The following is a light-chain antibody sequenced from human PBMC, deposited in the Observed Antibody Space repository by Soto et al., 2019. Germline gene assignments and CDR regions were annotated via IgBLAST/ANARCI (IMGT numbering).Light chain of an antibody. CDR3: SSYTTSSTLV. V-gene: IGLV2-14*01. J-gene: IGLJ3*02. CDR1: SSDVGGYHY. Sequence: QSALTQPASVSGSPGQSIAISCTGTSSDVGGYHYVAWYQQHPGKGPKLMIFDVSDRPSGVSNRFSGSKSGNTASLTISGLQAEDEADYYCSSYTTSSTLVFGGGTKLTVL. CDR2: DVS.